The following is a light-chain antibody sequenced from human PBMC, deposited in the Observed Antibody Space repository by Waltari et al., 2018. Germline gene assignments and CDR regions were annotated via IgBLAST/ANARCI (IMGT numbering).Light chain of an antibody. CDR2: VAS. CDR3: QQTYSPLYT. V-gene: IGKV1-39*01. J-gene: IGKJ2*01. Sequence: DIQMTQSPSSLSASVGYRVTITCRASQSISSYLNWYQQKPGKAPNLLIYVASSLQSGVPSRFSGSGSGTEFTLTISSLQPEDSATYYCQQTYSPLYTFGQGTQLEIK. CDR1: QSISSY.